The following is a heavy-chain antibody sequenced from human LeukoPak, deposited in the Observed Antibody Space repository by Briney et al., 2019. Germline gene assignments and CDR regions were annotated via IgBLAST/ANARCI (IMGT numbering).Heavy chain of an antibody. V-gene: IGHV3-23*01. J-gene: IGHJ3*02. CDR3: AKLPTIFGVADSFDI. D-gene: IGHD3-3*01. Sequence: GGSLRLSCVASGITFSSYDMXWVRQAPGXGXXXISAISDRGKTDYADSVKGRFTISRDNSKNTLYLQLSSLRDEDTAMYYCAKLPTIFGVADSFDIWGQGTLVTVSS. CDR1: GITFSSYD. CDR2: ISDRGKT.